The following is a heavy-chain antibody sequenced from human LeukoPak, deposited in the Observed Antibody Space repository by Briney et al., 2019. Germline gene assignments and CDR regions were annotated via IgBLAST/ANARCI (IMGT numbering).Heavy chain of an antibody. CDR1: GFTFGKYW. J-gene: IGHJ4*02. Sequence: GGSLRLSCVASGFTFGKYWMSWVRQAPGKGLEWVANIKLDGSEKNYVDSVKGRFTISRDNAKNSLYLQMNSLRAEDTAVYYCARALDSYGHQPFDYWGQGTLVTVSS. V-gene: IGHV3-7*01. CDR2: IKLDGSEK. D-gene: IGHD5-18*01. CDR3: ARALDSYGHQPFDY.